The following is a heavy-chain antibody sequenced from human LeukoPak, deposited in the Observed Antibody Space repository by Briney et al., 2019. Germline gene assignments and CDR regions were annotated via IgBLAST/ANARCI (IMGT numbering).Heavy chain of an antibody. CDR2: INPNSGGT. J-gene: IGHJ4*02. Sequence: ASVKVSCKASGYTFTGHYMHWVRQAPGQGLEWMGWINPNSGGTNYAQKFLGRVTMTRDTSISTAYMELSRMRSDDTAVYYCARDSAGDLDSWGQGTLVTVSS. CDR1: GYTFTGHY. V-gene: IGHV1-2*02. D-gene: IGHD7-27*01. CDR3: ARDSAGDLDS.